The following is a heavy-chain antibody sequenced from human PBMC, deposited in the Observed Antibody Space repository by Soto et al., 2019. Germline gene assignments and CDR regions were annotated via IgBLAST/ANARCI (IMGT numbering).Heavy chain of an antibody. J-gene: IGHJ5*02. Sequence: ASVKVSCKASGYTFTSYYMHWVRQAPGQGLEWMGIINPSGGSTSYAQKFQGRVTMTRDTSTSTVYMELSSLRSEDTAVYYCARDAYYDFWSGYGWFDPWGQGTLVTVSS. CDR2: INPSGGST. V-gene: IGHV1-46*01. CDR3: ARDAYYDFWSGYGWFDP. D-gene: IGHD3-3*01. CDR1: GYTFTSYY.